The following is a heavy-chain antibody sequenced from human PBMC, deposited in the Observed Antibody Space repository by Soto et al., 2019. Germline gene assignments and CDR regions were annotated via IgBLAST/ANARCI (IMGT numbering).Heavy chain of an antibody. D-gene: IGHD2-21*01. CDR1: GFTVSSNY. CDR2: IYSGGST. J-gene: IGHJ5*02. Sequence: GGSLRLSCAASGFTVSSNYVSWVRQAPGKGLEWVSVIYSGGSTYYADSVKGRFTISRDNSKNTLYLQMNSLRAEDTAVYYCARDRQGINWFDPWGQGTLVTVSS. CDR3: ARDRQGINWFDP. V-gene: IGHV3-53*01.